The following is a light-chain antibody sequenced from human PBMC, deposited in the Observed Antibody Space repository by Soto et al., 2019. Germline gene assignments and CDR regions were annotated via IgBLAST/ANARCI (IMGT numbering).Light chain of an antibody. CDR3: QSYDSSLSGSYV. Sequence: QSVLTQPPSVSGAPGQRLTISCTGSSSNIGAGYDVHWYQRLPGTAPKVLIYNNNNRPSGVPDRFSGSKSGTSASLAITGLQAEDEADYYCQSYDSSLSGSYVFGTRTKLTVL. V-gene: IGLV1-40*01. CDR1: SSNIGAGYD. J-gene: IGLJ1*01. CDR2: NNN.